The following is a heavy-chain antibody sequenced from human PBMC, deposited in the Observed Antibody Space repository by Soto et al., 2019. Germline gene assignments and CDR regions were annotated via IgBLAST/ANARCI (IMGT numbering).Heavy chain of an antibody. D-gene: IGHD6-19*01. V-gene: IGHV3-30*18. J-gene: IGHJ6*02. CDR3: AKDSGWYVNYHAMDV. Sequence: QVQLVESGGGVVQPGRSLRLTCAASGFTFSTYGMHWVRQAPGKGLEWLAVISYDGSFKYYADSVKGRFTFSRDNSRTTLYLQMDSLRAEDTAVYYCAKDSGWYVNYHAMDVWGQGTTVTVSS. CDR2: ISYDGSFK. CDR1: GFTFSTYG.